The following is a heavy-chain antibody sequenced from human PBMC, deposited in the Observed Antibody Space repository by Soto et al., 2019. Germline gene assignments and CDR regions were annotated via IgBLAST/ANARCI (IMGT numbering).Heavy chain of an antibody. J-gene: IGHJ1*01. Sequence: ESGGGVVQPGRPLRLSCAASGFTFSSYVMHWVRQAPGKGLEWVAVIWYDGSNKYYADSVKGRFTISRDNSKNTLYLQMNSLRAEDTAVYYCARTRAPYYYDSSGPEYFQHWGQGTLVTVSS. D-gene: IGHD3-22*01. CDR2: IWYDGSNK. V-gene: IGHV3-33*01. CDR3: ARTRAPYYYDSSGPEYFQH. CDR1: GFTFSSYV.